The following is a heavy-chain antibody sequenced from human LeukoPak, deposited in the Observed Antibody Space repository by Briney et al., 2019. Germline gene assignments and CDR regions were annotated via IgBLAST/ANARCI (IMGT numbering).Heavy chain of an antibody. V-gene: IGHV4-38-2*02. CDR1: GYSISSGYY. CDR2: IYHSGST. D-gene: IGHD5-18*01. J-gene: IGHJ4*02. CDR3: ARVDWGVATANFDY. Sequence: SETLSLTCTVSGYSISSGYYWGWIRQPPGKGLEWIGSIYHSGSTYYNPSLKSRVTISVDTSKNQFSLKLSSVTAADTAVYYCARVDWGVATANFDYWGQGTLVTVSS.